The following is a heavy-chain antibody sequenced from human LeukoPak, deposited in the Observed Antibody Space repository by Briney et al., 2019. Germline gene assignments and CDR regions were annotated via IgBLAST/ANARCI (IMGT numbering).Heavy chain of an antibody. CDR1: GFSLSTSGVG. CDR2: IYWDDDK. J-gene: IGHJ3*02. CDR3: AHRRYSGSYYMRTFDI. V-gene: IGHV2-5*02. D-gene: IGHD1-26*01. Sequence: SGPTLVNPTQTLTLTCTFSGFSLSTSGVGVGWIRQPPGKALEWLALIYWDDDKRYSPSLKSRLTITKDTSKNQVVLTMTNMDSVDTATYYCAHRRYSGSYYMRTFDIWGQGTMVTVSS.